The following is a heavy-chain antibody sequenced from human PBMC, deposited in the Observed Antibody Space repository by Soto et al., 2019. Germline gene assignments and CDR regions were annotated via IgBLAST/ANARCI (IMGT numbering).Heavy chain of an antibody. CDR3: ARGSWSSWYYYYGMDV. CDR2: IKQDGSEK. Sequence: GGSLRLSCAASGFTFSSYWMSWVRQAPGKGLEWVANIKQDGSEKYYVDSVKGRFTISRDNAKNSLYLQMNSLRAEDTAVYYCARGSWSSWYYYYGMDVWGQGTTVTVSS. D-gene: IGHD6-13*01. V-gene: IGHV3-7*01. J-gene: IGHJ6*02. CDR1: GFTFSSYW.